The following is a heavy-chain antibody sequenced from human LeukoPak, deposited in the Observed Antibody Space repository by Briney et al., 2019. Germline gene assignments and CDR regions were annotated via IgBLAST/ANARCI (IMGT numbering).Heavy chain of an antibody. D-gene: IGHD1-1*01. CDR1: GFTFSDYY. J-gene: IGHJ4*02. CDR3: TRVGSSGSVDY. CDR2: ISSSTSDT. Sequence: PGGSLRLSCAASGFTFSDYYMSWIRQAPGKGLEWVSYISSSTSDTNYVDSVKGRFTISRDNAKNSLYLQMNILRAEDTAVYYCTRVGSSGSVDYWGQGTLVTVSS. V-gene: IGHV3-11*06.